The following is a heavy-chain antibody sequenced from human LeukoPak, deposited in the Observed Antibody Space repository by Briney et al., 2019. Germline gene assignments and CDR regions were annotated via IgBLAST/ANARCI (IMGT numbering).Heavy chain of an antibody. Sequence: SETLSLTCAVYGGSFSGYYWSWIRQPPGKGLEWIGEINHSGSINYNPSLKSRVTISVDTSKNQFSLKLSSVTAADTAVYYCARASGASRRHAFDIRGQGTMVTVSS. V-gene: IGHV4-34*01. D-gene: IGHD4-17*01. CDR2: INHSGSI. J-gene: IGHJ3*02. CDR3: ARASGASRRHAFDI. CDR1: GGSFSGYY.